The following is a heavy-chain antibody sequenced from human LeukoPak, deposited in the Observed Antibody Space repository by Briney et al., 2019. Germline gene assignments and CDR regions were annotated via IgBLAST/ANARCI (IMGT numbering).Heavy chain of an antibody. Sequence: PGGSLRLSCAASGLIVSSNYMSWVRQAPGKGLEWVSVIYSGGSTYYADSVKGRFTISRDNSKNTLYLQMNSLRAEDTAVYHCARYTHSSGFDYWGQGTLVTVSS. CDR3: ARYTHSSGFDY. CDR2: IYSGGST. V-gene: IGHV3-53*01. D-gene: IGHD6-19*01. J-gene: IGHJ4*02. CDR1: GLIVSSNY.